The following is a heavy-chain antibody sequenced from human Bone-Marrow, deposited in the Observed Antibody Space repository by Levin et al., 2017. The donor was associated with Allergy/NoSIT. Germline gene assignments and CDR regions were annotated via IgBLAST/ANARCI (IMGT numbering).Heavy chain of an antibody. CDR1: GLRFSDAW. CDR3: TKDRPLTGGGVIAL. CDR2: IKSKIDGGTS. D-gene: IGHD3-16*02. J-gene: IGHJ1*01. V-gene: IGHV3-15*01. Sequence: PGESLKISCAASGLRFSDAWMTWVRHAPGKGLEWVGHIKSKIDGGTSDYGAPVKGRFTMSRDDSKNMVYLEMNSLKIEDTAVYYCTKDRPLTGGGVIALWGQGTLVTVSS.